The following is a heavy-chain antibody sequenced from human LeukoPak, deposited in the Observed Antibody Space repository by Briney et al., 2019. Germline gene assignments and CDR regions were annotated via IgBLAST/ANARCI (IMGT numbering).Heavy chain of an antibody. D-gene: IGHD3-22*01. V-gene: IGHV4-34*01. CDR1: GGSFSGYY. Sequence: SETLSLTCAVYGGSFSGYYWSWIRQPPGKGLEWIGEINHSGSTNYNPSLKSRVTISVDTSKNQFSLKLSSVTAADTAVYYCARVALNYYDSSGYYIDYWGQGTLVTVSS. J-gene: IGHJ4*02. CDR2: INHSGST. CDR3: ARVALNYYDSSGYYIDY.